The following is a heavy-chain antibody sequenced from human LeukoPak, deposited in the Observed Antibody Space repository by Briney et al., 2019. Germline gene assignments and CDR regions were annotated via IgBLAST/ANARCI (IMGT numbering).Heavy chain of an antibody. CDR3: ARGQTVSGAKYYFDF. CDR1: GFTFRDYG. CDR2: IRSRIYGGAP. Sequence: GGSLRLSCLTSGFTFRDYGLGWFRQAPGMGLEWVSFIRSRIYGGAPEYAASVRGRFSVSRDDSESIAYLQMNNLKSEDTAVYYCARGQTVSGAKYYFDFWSPGTLVTVSS. J-gene: IGHJ4*02. D-gene: IGHD3-10*01. V-gene: IGHV3-49*03.